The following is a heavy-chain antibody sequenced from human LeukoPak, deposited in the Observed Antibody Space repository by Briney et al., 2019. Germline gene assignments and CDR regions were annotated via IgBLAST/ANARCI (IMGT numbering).Heavy chain of an antibody. CDR3: ARRIQGMAPYYFDY. CDR1: GFTFSSYW. V-gene: IGHV3-74*01. CDR2: INSDGGST. D-gene: IGHD5-24*01. J-gene: IGHJ4*02. Sequence: PGGSLRLSCTASGFTFSSYWMHWVRQAPGKGLVWVLRINSDGGSTSYADSVKGRFTISRDNAKNTLYLQMNSLRAEDTAVYYCARRIQGMAPYYFDYWGQGTLVTVPS.